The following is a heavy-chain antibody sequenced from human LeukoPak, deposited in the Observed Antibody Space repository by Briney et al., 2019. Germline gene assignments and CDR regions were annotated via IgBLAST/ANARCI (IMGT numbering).Heavy chain of an antibody. CDR3: VRDGGVSGYDLLDY. V-gene: IGHV3-7*01. CDR2: INQDGSKE. Sequence: PGGSLRLSCAASGFAFSDYWMTWVRQAPGKGLEWVAHINQDGSKEHYMDPVKARFTISRDNAKNSLSLQMNSLRAEDTAVYYCVRDGGVSGYDLLDYWGQGTLVTVSS. J-gene: IGHJ4*02. CDR1: GFAFSDYW. D-gene: IGHD5-12*01.